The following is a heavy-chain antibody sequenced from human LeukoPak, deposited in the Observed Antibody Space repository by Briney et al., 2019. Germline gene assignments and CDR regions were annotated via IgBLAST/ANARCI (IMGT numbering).Heavy chain of an antibody. CDR3: AKGRGWNPDWFDP. J-gene: IGHJ5*02. D-gene: IGHD1-1*01. V-gene: IGHV3-23*01. CDR1: GFTFSSYA. CDR2: ISGDGAST. Sequence: GGSLRLSCAASGFTFSSYAMNWVRQAPGQGLEWVSAISGDGASTYYADSVKGRFTISRDNSKNTLYLQMNSLRAEDTAVYYCAKGRGWNPDWFDPWGQGTLVTVSS.